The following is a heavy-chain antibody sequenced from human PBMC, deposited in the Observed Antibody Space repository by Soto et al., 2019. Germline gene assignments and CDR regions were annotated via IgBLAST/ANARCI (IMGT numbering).Heavy chain of an antibody. CDR1: GGSISSSSYY. V-gene: IGHV4-39*01. CDR3: ARHHSDTAMVMDY. D-gene: IGHD5-18*01. CDR2: IYYSGST. J-gene: IGHJ4*02. Sequence: QLQLQESGPGLVKPSETLSLTCTVSGGSISSSSYYWGWIRQPPGKGLEWIGSIYYSGSTYYNPSLKSRVTISVDTSKNQFSLKLSSVTAADTAVYYCARHHSDTAMVMDYWGQGTLVTVSS.